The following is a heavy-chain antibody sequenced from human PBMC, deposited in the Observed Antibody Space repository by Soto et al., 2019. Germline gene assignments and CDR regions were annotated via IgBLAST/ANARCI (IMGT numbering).Heavy chain of an antibody. CDR2: MNTNSGNT. Sequence: QVQLVQSGAEVKKPGASVKVSCKASGYTFTSYDINWVRQATGQGLEWMGWMNTNSGNTGYAQKFQGRVNMTRNTSISTAYMELSSLRSEDTAVYYCARVDTAMGYYYYGMDVWGQGTTVTVSS. D-gene: IGHD5-18*01. CDR3: ARVDTAMGYYYYGMDV. V-gene: IGHV1-8*01. J-gene: IGHJ6*02. CDR1: GYTFTSYD.